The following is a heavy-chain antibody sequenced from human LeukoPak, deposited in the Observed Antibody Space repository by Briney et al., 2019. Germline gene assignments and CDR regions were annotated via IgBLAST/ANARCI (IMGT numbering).Heavy chain of an antibody. V-gene: IGHV4-34*01. J-gene: IGHJ4*02. CDR1: GGSFSGYY. D-gene: IGHD1-26*01. Sequence: SETLSLTCAVYGGSFSGYYWSWIRQPPGKGLEWIGEINHSGSTNYNPSLKSRVTISVDTSKNQFSLKLSSVTAADTAVYYCARGVGTTPHATPNYFDYWGQGTLVIVSS. CDR2: INHSGST. CDR3: ARGVGTTPHATPNYFDY.